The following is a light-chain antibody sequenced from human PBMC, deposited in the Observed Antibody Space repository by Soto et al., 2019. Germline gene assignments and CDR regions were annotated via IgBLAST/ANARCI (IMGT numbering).Light chain of an antibody. CDR2: GAS. J-gene: IGKJ5*01. CDR1: QSVSSN. CDR3: QQRSSWIT. Sequence: EIVFTQSPGTLTLSPGERATLSCRASQSVSSNLAWYQQKRGQAPRLLIYGASNRATGIPARFSSSGSATDFTLTISSLEPEDFAVYYCQQRSSWITFGQGTRLEIK. V-gene: IGKV3-11*01.